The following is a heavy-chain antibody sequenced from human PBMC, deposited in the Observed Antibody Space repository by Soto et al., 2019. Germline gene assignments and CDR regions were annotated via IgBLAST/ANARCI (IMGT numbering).Heavy chain of an antibody. Sequence: VASVKVSCKASGYTFTSYGISWVRQAPGQGLEWMGWISAYNGNTNYAQKLQGRVTMTTDTSTSTAYMELRSLRSDDTAVYYCARTYIVVVVAATPNWFDPWGQGTLVTVS. CDR3: ARTYIVVVVAATPNWFDP. V-gene: IGHV1-18*04. J-gene: IGHJ5*02. D-gene: IGHD2-15*01. CDR1: GYTFTSYG. CDR2: ISAYNGNT.